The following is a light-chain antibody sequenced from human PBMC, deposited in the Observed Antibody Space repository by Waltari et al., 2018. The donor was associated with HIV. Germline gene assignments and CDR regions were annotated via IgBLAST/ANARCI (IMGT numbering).Light chain of an antibody. V-gene: IGKV4-1*01. Sequence: DIVMTQSPDSLAVSLGGRATVHCKSTQSLLHSSINEYFLAWYQQKPGQPPTNLVYWASARESGVPDRFSGGGAETNFTLTINSLKAEDVAVYYCQQYHTTPLTFGGGTRVEIK. CDR3: QQYHTTPLT. CDR2: WAS. J-gene: IGKJ4*01. CDR1: QSLLHSSINEYF.